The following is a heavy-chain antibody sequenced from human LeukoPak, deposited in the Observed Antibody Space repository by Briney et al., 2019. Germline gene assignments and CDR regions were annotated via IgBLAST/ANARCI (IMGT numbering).Heavy chain of an antibody. V-gene: IGHV4-59*08. D-gene: IGHD5-12*01. CDR1: GGSISSYY. CDR3: AGHVSGGYDWGEFDY. CDR2: IYYSGST. Sequence: SETLSLTCTVSGGSISSYYWSWIRQPPGKGLEWIGYIYYSGSTNYNPSLKSRVTISVDTSKNQFSLKLSSVTAADTAVYYCAGHVSGGYDWGEFDYWGQGTLVTVSS. J-gene: IGHJ4*02.